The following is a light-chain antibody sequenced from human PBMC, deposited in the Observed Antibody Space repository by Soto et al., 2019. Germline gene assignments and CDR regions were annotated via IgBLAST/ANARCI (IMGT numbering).Light chain of an antibody. CDR1: QTISTH. V-gene: IGKV3-15*01. CDR2: AAS. J-gene: IGKJ2*01. CDR3: KHYNNRPPYN. Sequence: EILITQSPPTLSVFPGERATLSCRASQTISTHLAWYQQKPGQAPRLLISAASSRAPGIPARFSVSGSGTDFTLTISSLQSEDSAVYYCKHYNNRPPYNFGQGTKLE.